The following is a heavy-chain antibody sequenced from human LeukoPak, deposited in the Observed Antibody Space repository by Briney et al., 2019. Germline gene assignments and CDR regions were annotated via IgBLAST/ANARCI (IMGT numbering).Heavy chain of an antibody. V-gene: IGHV3-30*12. CDR1: GFSFSNYG. CDR2: ISYDGSTN. CDR3: ARISGYHGAFDI. D-gene: IGHD5-12*01. Sequence: GGSLRLSCAASGFSFSNYGMHWVRQAPGKGLEWVAFISYDGSTNYYSDSVKGRFTISRDISKNTVFLQMNSLRAEDTAVYYCARISGYHGAFDIWGQGTMVTVSS. J-gene: IGHJ3*02.